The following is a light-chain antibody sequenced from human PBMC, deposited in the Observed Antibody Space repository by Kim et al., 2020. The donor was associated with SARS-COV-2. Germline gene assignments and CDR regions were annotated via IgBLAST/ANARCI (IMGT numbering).Light chain of an antibody. V-gene: IGLV3-1*01. CDR1: NLGDKY. Sequence: SYELTQPPSLSVSPGHTATISCSGENLGDKYVCWYHQRPGQSPVLVIHQDFKRPSGIPERFSGSNSGNTATLTISGTQSMYEGDYYCLAWDSDTGAVFGG. J-gene: IGLJ2*01. CDR2: QDF. CDR3: LAWDSDTGAV.